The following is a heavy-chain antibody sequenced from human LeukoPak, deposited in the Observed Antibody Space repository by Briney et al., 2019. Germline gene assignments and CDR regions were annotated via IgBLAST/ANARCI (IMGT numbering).Heavy chain of an antibody. D-gene: IGHD1-1*01. V-gene: IGHV3-33*06. J-gene: IGHJ4*02. CDR3: AKDSPPGGS. CDR1: GFTFSSYG. CDR2: IWYDGSNK. Sequence: GRSLRLSCTASGFTFSSYGMHWVRQAPGKGLEWVAVIWYDGSNKYYADSVKGRFTISRDNSKNTLYLQMNSLRAEDTAVYYCAKDSPPGGSWGQGTLVTVSS.